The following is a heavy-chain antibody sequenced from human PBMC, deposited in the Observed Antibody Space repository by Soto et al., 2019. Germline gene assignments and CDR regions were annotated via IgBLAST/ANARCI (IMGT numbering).Heavy chain of an antibody. Sequence: QVQLVESGGGVVQPGRSLRLSCAASGFTFSSYGMHWVRQAPGKGLEWVAVISYDGSNKYYADSVKGRFTISRDNSKNTLYLQMNSLRAEDTAVYYCAKALTTVTTSGWGQGTLVTVSS. CDR3: AKALTTVTTSG. CDR2: ISYDGSNK. CDR1: GFTFSSYG. V-gene: IGHV3-30*18. J-gene: IGHJ4*02. D-gene: IGHD4-17*01.